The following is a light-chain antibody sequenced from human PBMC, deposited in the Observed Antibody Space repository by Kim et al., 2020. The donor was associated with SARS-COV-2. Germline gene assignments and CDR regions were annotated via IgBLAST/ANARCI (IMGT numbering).Light chain of an antibody. Sequence: EIVLTQSPATLSLSPGERATLSCRASQSVSSYLAWYQQKPGQAPRPLIYDASNRATGIQARFSGSGSGTDFTLTISSLEPEDFAVYYCQQRSNWPRTFGQGTKLEI. J-gene: IGKJ2*01. CDR2: DAS. CDR1: QSVSSY. CDR3: QQRSNWPRT. V-gene: IGKV3-11*01.